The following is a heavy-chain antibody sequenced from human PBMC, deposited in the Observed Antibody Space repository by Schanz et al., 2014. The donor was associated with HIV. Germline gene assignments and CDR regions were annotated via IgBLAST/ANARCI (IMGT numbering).Heavy chain of an antibody. D-gene: IGHD5-18*01. J-gene: IGHJ5*02. V-gene: IGHV3-23*01. Sequence: EVQLLESGGGLVLPGGSLRLSCAASGFTFSDYGMHWVRQAPGKGLDWVSTISGSDGDTYYADSVKGRFTISRDNSRNALYLHMNSLRADDTAIYYCVKAYSSGFSGAGSWGQGALVTVSS. CDR3: VKAYSSGFSGAGS. CDR1: GFTFSDYG. CDR2: ISGSDGDT.